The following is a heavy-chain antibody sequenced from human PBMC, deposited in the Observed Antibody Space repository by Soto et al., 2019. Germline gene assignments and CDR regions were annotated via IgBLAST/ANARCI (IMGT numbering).Heavy chain of an antibody. Sequence: QVQLVESGGGVVQPGRSLRLSCATSGFTFSAYGMHWVRQAPGKGLEWVAVIWHDGSDKYYADSVKGRFTVSRDNSKNTLYPQMNSLRAEDTAVFYCARTVSPLDGMDVWGQGTTVTVSS. CDR2: IWHDGSDK. J-gene: IGHJ6*02. V-gene: IGHV3-33*01. CDR3: ARTVSPLDGMDV. D-gene: IGHD4-4*01. CDR1: GFTFSAYG.